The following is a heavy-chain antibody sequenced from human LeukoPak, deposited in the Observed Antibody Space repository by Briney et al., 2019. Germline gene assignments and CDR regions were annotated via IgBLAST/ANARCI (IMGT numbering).Heavy chain of an antibody. J-gene: IGHJ4*02. CDR3: ALEYCSGGSCSSTLTH. Sequence: ASVTVSCKASGYTFTGYYVHWVRQAPEQGLEWMGWINPNSGGTSYAQKFQGRVTVTRDTSITPAYMELNRLRSDDTAVYYCALEYCSGGSCSSTLTHWGQGTLVTVSS. D-gene: IGHD2-15*01. V-gene: IGHV1-2*02. CDR1: GYTFTGYY. CDR2: INPNSGGT.